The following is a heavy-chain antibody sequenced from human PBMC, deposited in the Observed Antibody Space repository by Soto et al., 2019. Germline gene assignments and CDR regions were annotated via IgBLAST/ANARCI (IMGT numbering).Heavy chain of an antibody. V-gene: IGHV3-23*01. J-gene: IGHJ4*02. CDR2: IDYTGGYS. CDR1: GFTFSSYA. CDR3: AKVPPRPYCSRVTCPLDY. D-gene: IGHD2-15*01. Sequence: GGSLRLSCAASGFTFSSYAMNWVRQAPGKGLEWVSTIDYTGGYSYYADSVKGRFTISRDNSQKTLDLQMNSLRAEDTAIYYCAKVPPRPYCSRVTCPLDYWGKETLVTVSS.